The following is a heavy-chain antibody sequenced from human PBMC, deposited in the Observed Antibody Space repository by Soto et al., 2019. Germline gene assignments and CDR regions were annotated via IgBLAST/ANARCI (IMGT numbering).Heavy chain of an antibody. CDR3: ARSPWYSSSSGDCYFDY. D-gene: IGHD6-6*01. J-gene: IGHJ4*02. CDR1: GGSISSGGYY. Sequence: SETLSLTFTVCGGSISSGGYYWSWIRQHPGKGLEWIGYIYYSGSTYYNPSLKSRVTISVDTSKNQFSLKLSSVTAADTAVYYCARSPWYSSSSGDCYFDYWGQGTLVTVSS. V-gene: IGHV4-31*03. CDR2: IYYSGST.